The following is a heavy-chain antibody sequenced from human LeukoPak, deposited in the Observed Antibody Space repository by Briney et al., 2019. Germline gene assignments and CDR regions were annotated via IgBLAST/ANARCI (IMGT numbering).Heavy chain of an antibody. V-gene: IGHV4-59*01. D-gene: IGHD6-13*01. CDR2: IYYSGST. J-gene: IGHJ4*02. Sequence: SETLSLTCTVSGGSINGYYWSWIRQPPGKGLEWIGYIYYSGSTNYNPSLKGRVTISVGTSKNQFSLKLNSVTSADTAVYYCAKVGYSSSWYVVGAFDYWGRGTLVTVSS. CDR1: GGSINGYY. CDR3: AKVGYSSSWYVVGAFDY.